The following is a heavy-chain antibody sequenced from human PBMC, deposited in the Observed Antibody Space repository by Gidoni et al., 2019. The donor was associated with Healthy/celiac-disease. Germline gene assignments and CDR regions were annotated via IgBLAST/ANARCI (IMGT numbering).Heavy chain of an antibody. CDR2: INHSGST. CDR1: VGSFSGYY. V-gene: IGHV4-34*01. J-gene: IGHJ4*02. Sequence: QVQLQQWGAGLLKPSETLSLTCAVYVGSFSGYYWSWIRQPPGKGLEWIGEINHSGSTNYNPSLKSRVTISVDTSKNQFSLKLSSVTAADTAVYYCARVRRIAAAGIVYRYFDYWGQGTLVTVSS. CDR3: ARVRRIAAAGIVYRYFDY. D-gene: IGHD6-13*01.